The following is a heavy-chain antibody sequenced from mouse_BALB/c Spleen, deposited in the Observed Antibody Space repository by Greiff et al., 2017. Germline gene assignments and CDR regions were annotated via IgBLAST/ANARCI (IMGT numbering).Heavy chain of an antibody. D-gene: IGHD1-2*01. CDR2: INPNNGGT. J-gene: IGHJ1*01. V-gene: IGHV1-18*01. CDR3: ARSSLLRYWYFDV. CDR1: GYTITDYN. Sequence: VQLQQSGPELVKPGASVKIPCKASGYTITDYNMDWVKQSHGKSLEWIGDINPNNGGTIYNQKFKGKATLTVDKSSSTAYMELRSLTSEDTAVYYCARSSLLRYWYFDVWGAGTTVTVSS.